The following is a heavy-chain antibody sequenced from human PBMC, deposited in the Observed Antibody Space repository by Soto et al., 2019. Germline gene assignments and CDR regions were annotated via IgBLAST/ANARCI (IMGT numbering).Heavy chain of an antibody. V-gene: IGHV3-21*01. J-gene: IGHJ6*02. D-gene: IGHD3-22*01. CDR2: ISSSSSYI. Sequence: GGSLRLSCAASGFTFSSYIMNWVRQSPGKGLEWVSSISSSSSYIYYADSVKGRFTISRDNAKNSLYLQMNSLRAEDTAVYYCARDHYYDSSGYGGMDVWGQGTTVTVSS. CDR3: ARDHYYDSSGYGGMDV. CDR1: GFTFSSYI.